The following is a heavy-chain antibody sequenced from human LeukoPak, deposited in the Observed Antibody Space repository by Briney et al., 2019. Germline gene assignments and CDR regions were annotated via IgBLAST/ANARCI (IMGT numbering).Heavy chain of an antibody. CDR3: AGETGIIAPGAFDI. D-gene: IGHD1-1*01. J-gene: IGHJ3*02. CDR2: IYSGGST. Sequence: GGSLRLSCAASGFTVSNNYMTWVRQAPGKGLEWVSVIYSGGSTYYADSVKGRFTISRDNSKNTLYLQMNSLRAEGTAVYYCAGETGIIAPGAFDIWGQGTMVTVSS. CDR1: GFTVSNNY. V-gene: IGHV3-53*01.